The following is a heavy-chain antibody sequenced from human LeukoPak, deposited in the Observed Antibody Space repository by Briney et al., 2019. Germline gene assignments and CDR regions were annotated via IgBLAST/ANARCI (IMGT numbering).Heavy chain of an antibody. V-gene: IGHV4-4*07. CDR3: ARARLERYMDV. Sequence: PSETLSLTCTVSGGSVSSHYWTWLRQPAGKGLEWIGRIYTSGSTNYNPSLKSRVTMSVDTAKNQFSLKLSSVSAADTAVYYCARARLERYMDVWGKGTTVTVSS. D-gene: IGHD1-1*01. CDR1: GGSVSSHY. CDR2: IYTSGST. J-gene: IGHJ6*03.